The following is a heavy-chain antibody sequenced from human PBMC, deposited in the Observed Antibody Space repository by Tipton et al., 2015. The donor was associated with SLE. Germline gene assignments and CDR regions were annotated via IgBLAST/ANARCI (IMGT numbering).Heavy chain of an antibody. CDR2: IYTSGST. Sequence: TLSLTCTVSGGSISSHYWSWIRQPPGKGLEWIGYIYTSGSTNYNPSLKSRVTISVDTSKNQFSLKLSSVTAADTAVYYCVKGPPGRTIFGGQRNAFDIWGQGTMVTVSS. D-gene: IGHD3-3*01. CDR1: GGSISSHY. J-gene: IGHJ3*02. V-gene: IGHV4-4*08. CDR3: VKGPPGRTIFGGQRNAFDI.